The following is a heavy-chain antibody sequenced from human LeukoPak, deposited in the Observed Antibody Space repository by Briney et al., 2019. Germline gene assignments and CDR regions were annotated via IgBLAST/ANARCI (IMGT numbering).Heavy chain of an antibody. D-gene: IGHD3-16*01. V-gene: IGHV3-7*01. Sequence: GGSLRLSCAASGFTFSGYCMSWVRQAPGKGLEWVANIKQDGSEKYYVDSVKGRFTISRDNAKNSLYLQMNSLRADETAVYYCARAPRGGLLYNHYYMDVWGEGTTVIVSS. J-gene: IGHJ6*03. CDR2: IKQDGSEK. CDR3: ARAPRGGLLYNHYYMDV. CDR1: GFTFSGYC.